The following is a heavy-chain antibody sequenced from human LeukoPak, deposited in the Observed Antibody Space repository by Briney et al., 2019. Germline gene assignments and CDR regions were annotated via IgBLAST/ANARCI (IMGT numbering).Heavy chain of an antibody. D-gene: IGHD1-26*01. CDR1: GFTFSSYS. CDR2: ISSSSSTI. Sequence: GGSLRLSCAASGFTFSSYSMNWVRQAPGKGLEWVSYISSSSSTIYYADSVKGRFTISRDNAKNSLHLQMNSLRAEDTAVYYCARVSIVGATTGFDYWGQGTLVTVSS. CDR3: ARVSIVGATTGFDY. J-gene: IGHJ4*02. V-gene: IGHV3-48*01.